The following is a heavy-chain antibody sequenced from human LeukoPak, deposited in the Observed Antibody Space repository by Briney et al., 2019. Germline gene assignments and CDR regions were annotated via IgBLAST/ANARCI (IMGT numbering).Heavy chain of an antibody. V-gene: IGHV3-7*01. CDR2: IKQDGSEK. CDR3: ARVYIPAAVYYYYYYMDV. CDR1: GFTFSSYW. Sequence: GGSLRLSCAASGFTFSSYWMSWVRQAPGKGLEWVANIKQDGSEKYYVDSVKGRFTISRDNAKNSLYLQMNSLRAEDTAVYYCARVYIPAAVYYYYYYMDVWGKGTTVTVSS. D-gene: IGHD2-2*01. J-gene: IGHJ6*03.